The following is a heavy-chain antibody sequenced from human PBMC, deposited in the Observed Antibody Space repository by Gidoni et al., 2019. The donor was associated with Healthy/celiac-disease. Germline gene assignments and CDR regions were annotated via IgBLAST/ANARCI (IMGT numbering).Heavy chain of an antibody. CDR1: GFTFSSYA. Sequence: EVQRLESGGGLVQPGGSVRLSCAASGFTFSSYAMSWVRQAPGRGLEWVSPISRSGGSTYSADPVKGRFTISRDNSKNTLYLQMNSLRAEDTAVYYCAKATGIAARTFDYWGQGTLVTVSS. CDR3: AKATGIAARTFDY. J-gene: IGHJ4*02. CDR2: ISRSGGST. D-gene: IGHD6-6*01. V-gene: IGHV3-23*01.